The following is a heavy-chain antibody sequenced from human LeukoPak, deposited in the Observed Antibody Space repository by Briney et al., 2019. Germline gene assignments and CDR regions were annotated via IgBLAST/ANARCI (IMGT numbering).Heavy chain of an antibody. V-gene: IGHV3-23*01. J-gene: IGHJ4*02. CDR2: ISSSAGST. CDR3: AKGSGRGYSYGLEY. D-gene: IGHD5-18*01. Sequence: PGGSLRLSCAASGFTFSSYSMNWFRQAPGKGPEWVSVISSSAGSTYYADSVKGRFTISRDNSKNTLYLQMNSLRAEDTAVYYCAKGSGRGYSYGLEYWGQGTLVTVSS. CDR1: GFTFSSYS.